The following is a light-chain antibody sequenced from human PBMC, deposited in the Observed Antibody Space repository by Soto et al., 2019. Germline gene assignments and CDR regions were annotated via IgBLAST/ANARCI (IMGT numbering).Light chain of an antibody. J-gene: IGKJ1*01. CDR3: QQYGSSPKT. CDR1: QSVSSSY. Sequence: EIVLTQSPGTLSPGERATLSCRASQSVSSSYLAWYQQKPGQAPRLLIHGASSRATGIPDRFSGSGSGTDFTLTIGRLEPEDFAVYYCQQYGSSPKTFGQGTKVEIK. CDR2: GAS. V-gene: IGKV3-20*01.